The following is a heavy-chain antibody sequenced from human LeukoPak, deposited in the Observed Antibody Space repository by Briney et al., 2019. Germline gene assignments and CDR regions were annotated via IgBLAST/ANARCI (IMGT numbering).Heavy chain of an antibody. CDR2: IYTSGST. D-gene: IGHD2-15*01. CDR3: AGPDIATRPRKYYYYYMDV. J-gene: IGHJ6*03. CDR1: GGSISLYY. Sequence: SETLSLTCTVSGGSISLYYWNWIRQPPGKGLEWIGYIYTSGSTKYNPSLKSRVTISVDTSKNQLSLRLSSVTAADTAVYYCAGPDIATRPRKYYYYYMDVWGKGTTVTVSS. V-gene: IGHV4-4*09.